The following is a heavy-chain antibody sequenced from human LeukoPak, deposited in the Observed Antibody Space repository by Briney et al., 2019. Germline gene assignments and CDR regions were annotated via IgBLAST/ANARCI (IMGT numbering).Heavy chain of an antibody. CDR1: GGSISRYY. D-gene: IGHD6-13*01. V-gene: IGHV4-4*07. Sequence: PSETLSLTCTVSGGSISRYYWSWIRQPAGKGMEWIGRIYTSGSTNYNPSLKSRVTMSVDTSKNQFSLKLSSVTAADTAVYYCARGIGYSSSWYDAEYFQHWGQGTLVTVSS. J-gene: IGHJ1*01. CDR2: IYTSGST. CDR3: ARGIGYSSSWYDAEYFQH.